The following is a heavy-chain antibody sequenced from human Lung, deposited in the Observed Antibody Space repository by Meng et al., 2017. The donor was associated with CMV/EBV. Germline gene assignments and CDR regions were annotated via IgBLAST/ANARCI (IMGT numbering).Heavy chain of an antibody. CDR2: IIPILGIA. CDR1: GGTFSSYA. CDR3: ARGPHSSRYYPLDY. D-gene: IGHD3-22*01. J-gene: IGHJ4*02. V-gene: IGHV1-69*10. Sequence: SXXVSXKASGGTFSSYAISWVRQAPGQGLEWMGGIIPILGIANYAQEFQGRVTITADKSTSTAYMELSSRRSEDTAVYYCARGPHSSRYYPLDYWGQGTLVTVSS.